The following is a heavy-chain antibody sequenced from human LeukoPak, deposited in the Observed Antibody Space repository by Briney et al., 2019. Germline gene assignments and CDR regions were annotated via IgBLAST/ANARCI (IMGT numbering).Heavy chain of an antibody. D-gene: IGHD3-3*01. CDR3: ARDSPLTIFGVVTYYFDY. CDR1: GDSITSSSYY. CDR2: ISHSGST. J-gene: IGHJ4*02. V-gene: IGHV4-39*07. Sequence: PSETLSLTCTVSGDSITSSSYYWGWIRQPPGKGLEWIGTISHSGSTYYNPSLKSRVTISVDRSKNQFSLKLSSVTAADTAVYYCARDSPLTIFGVVTYYFDYWGQGTLVTVSS.